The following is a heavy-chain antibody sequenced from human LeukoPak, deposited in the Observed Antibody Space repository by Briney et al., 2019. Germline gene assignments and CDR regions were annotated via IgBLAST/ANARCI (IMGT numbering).Heavy chain of an antibody. D-gene: IGHD6-19*01. Sequence: EGSLRLSCAASGFTFNNAWMSWVRQAPGKGLEWVGRIKTKTEGGTTDYAAPVKGRFTISRDDSKNTLYLQMNSLKIEDTAVYYCTTDSGGVSGHDYWGQGALVTVSS. CDR2: IKTKTEGGTT. CDR3: TTDSGGVSGHDY. J-gene: IGHJ4*02. V-gene: IGHV3-15*01. CDR1: GFTFNNAW.